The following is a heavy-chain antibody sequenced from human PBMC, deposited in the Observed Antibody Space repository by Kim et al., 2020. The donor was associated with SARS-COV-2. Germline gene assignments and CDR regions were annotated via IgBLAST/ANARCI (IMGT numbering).Heavy chain of an antibody. CDR1: GFTFSSYG. CDR3: ARDQASGIRNNWVDP. CDR2: ISYDGSNK. D-gene: IGHD3-10*01. V-gene: IGHV3-33*05. Sequence: GGSLRLSCAASGFTFSSYGMHWVRQAPGKGLEWVAVISYDGSNKYYADSVKGRFTISRDNSKNTLYLQMNSLRAEDTAVYYCARDQASGIRNNWVDPWGQGTLVTVSS. J-gene: IGHJ5*02.